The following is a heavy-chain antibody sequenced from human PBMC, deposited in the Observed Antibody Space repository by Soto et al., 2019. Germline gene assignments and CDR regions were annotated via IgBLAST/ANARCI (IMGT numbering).Heavy chain of an antibody. CDR3: ARTAREVTTYWFDP. Sequence: SETLSLTCAVSGGSISSGGYSGSWIRQPPGKGLEWIGYIYHSGSTYYNPSLKSRVTISVDRSKNQFSLKLSSVTAADTAVYYCARTAREVTTYWFDPWGQGTLVTVSS. J-gene: IGHJ5*02. D-gene: IGHD4-17*01. CDR2: IYHSGST. V-gene: IGHV4-30-2*01. CDR1: GGSISSGGYS.